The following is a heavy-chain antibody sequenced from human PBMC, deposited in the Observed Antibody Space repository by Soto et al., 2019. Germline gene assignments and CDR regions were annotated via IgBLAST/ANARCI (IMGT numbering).Heavy chain of an antibody. CDR2: IKSKTDGGTT. Sequence: EVQLVESGGGLVKPGGSLRLSCAASGFTFSNAWMSWVRQAPGKGLEWVGRIKSKTDGGTTDYAAPVKGRFTISRDDSKDTLSVQMNSLKDEDTAGYYCTSGPPWFGELLYYYIDVWGKGTTVTVSS. J-gene: IGHJ6*03. D-gene: IGHD3-10*01. CDR1: GFTFSNAW. V-gene: IGHV3-15*01. CDR3: TSGPPWFGELLYYYIDV.